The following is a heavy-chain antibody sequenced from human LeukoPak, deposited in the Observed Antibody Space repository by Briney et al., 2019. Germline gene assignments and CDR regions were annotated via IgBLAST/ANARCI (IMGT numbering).Heavy chain of an antibody. Sequence: PEGSLRLSCAASGFTFSSYAMSWVRQAPGKGLEWVSTIGFGDDSAYYADSVKGRFTISRDNSKNTLYLQMNYLRAEDTAVYYCAKDPTSVGGRHDWLLDSWGQGTLVTVSS. CDR3: AKDPTSVGGRHDWLLDS. J-gene: IGHJ5*02. CDR2: IGFGDDSA. V-gene: IGHV3-23*01. D-gene: IGHD3-9*01. CDR1: GFTFSSYA.